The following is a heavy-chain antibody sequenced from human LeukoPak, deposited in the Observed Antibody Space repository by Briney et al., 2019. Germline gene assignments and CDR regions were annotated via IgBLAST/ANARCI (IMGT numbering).Heavy chain of an antibody. J-gene: IGHJ4*02. CDR3: ARGLRFLEWLFFNY. CDR1: GYTFTGYY. CDR2: INPNSGGT. Sequence: ASVKVSCKASGYTFTGYYMHWVRQAPGQGLEWMGWINPNSGGTNYAQKFQGRVTMTRDTSISTAYMELSRLRSDDTVVYYCARGLRFLEWLFFNYWGQGTLVTVSS. D-gene: IGHD3-3*01. V-gene: IGHV1-2*02.